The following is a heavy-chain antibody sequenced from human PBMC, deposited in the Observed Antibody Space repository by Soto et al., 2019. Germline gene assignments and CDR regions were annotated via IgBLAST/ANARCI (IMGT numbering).Heavy chain of an antibody. CDR2: INSDGSST. D-gene: IGHD6-13*01. CDR3: ARVSYSSGWYDRYYYYGMDV. Sequence: GGSLRLSCAASGFTFSSYWMHWVRQAPEKGLVWVSRINSDGSSTSYADSVKGRFTISRDNAKNTLYLQMNSLRAEDTAVYYCARVSYSSGWYDRYYYYGMDVWGQGTTVTVSS. J-gene: IGHJ6*02. CDR1: GFTFSSYW. V-gene: IGHV3-74*01.